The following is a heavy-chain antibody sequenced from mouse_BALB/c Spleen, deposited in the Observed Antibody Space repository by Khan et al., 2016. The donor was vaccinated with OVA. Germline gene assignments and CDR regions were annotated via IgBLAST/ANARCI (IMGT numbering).Heavy chain of an antibody. D-gene: IGHD1-1*01. V-gene: IGHV5-17*02. CDR2: ISGDSNTI. Sequence: EVPGVESGGDLVQPGGSRKLSCAASGFTFRSYGMHWVRQAPEKGLEWVAYISGDSNTIYYADTVKGRFTISRDNPRNTLFLQMTSLMSEDTAMYYCATSYFYGYYFDYWGPGTTLTVSS. J-gene: IGHJ2*01. CDR3: ATSYFYGYYFDY. CDR1: GFTFRSYG.